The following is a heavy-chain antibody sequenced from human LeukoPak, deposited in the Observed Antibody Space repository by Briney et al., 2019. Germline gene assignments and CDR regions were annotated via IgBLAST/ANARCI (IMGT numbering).Heavy chain of an antibody. V-gene: IGHV1-18*01. J-gene: IGHJ3*02. CDR1: GYTFTSYG. D-gene: IGHD2-21*02. CDR2: ISAYNGNT. Sequence: ASVKVSCKASGYTFTSYGISWVRQAPGQGLEWMGWISAYNGNTNYAQKLQGRVTMTTDTSTSTAYMELRSLRSDDTAVYYCARTSMRWDPYCGGDCYSPGAEDAFDIWGQGTMVTVSS. CDR3: ARTSMRWDPYCGGDCYSPGAEDAFDI.